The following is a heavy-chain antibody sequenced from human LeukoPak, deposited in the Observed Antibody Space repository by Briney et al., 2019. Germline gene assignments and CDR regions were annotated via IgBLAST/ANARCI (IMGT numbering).Heavy chain of an antibody. CDR2: MHPGESEI. V-gene: IGHV5-51*01. CDR3: AKTIASLGSGARYFDP. CDR1: GYSFTNYW. D-gene: IGHD5/OR15-5a*01. Sequence: GESLKISCKASGYSFTNYWIAWVRQKPGKGLEWMGIMHPGESEINYSPSFEGQVTISADTSISTAYLEWYSLRASDSAIYYCAKTIASLGSGARYFDPWGQGTMITVSS. J-gene: IGHJ5*02.